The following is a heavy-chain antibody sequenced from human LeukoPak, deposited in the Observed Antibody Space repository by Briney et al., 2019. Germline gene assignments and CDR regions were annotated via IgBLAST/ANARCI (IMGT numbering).Heavy chain of an antibody. CDR3: ARVEWFGELSPFDI. D-gene: IGHD3-10*01. Sequence: SETLSLTCAVSGGSISSYYWSWIRQPPGKGLEWIGFFYYSGSTNYNPSLKSRVTISVDTSKNQFSLKLSSVTAADTAVYYCARVEWFGELSPFDIWGQGTMVTVSS. J-gene: IGHJ3*02. CDR2: FYYSGST. V-gene: IGHV4-59*01. CDR1: GGSISSYY.